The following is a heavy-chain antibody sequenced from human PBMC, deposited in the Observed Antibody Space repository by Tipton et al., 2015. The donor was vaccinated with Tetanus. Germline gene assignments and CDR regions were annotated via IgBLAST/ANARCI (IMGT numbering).Heavy chain of an antibody. Sequence: LRLSCIVSGGSISSSSSYWGWIRQPPGKGLEWIGSISYKGSTYYNPSLKSRVTMSVDTSKNQFSLRLRSVTAADTAVFYCAGLYYYDSASYPLYWGQGTLVTVSS. J-gene: IGHJ4*02. CDR2: ISYKGST. D-gene: IGHD3-10*01. V-gene: IGHV4-39*01. CDR1: GGSISSSSSY. CDR3: AGLYYYDSASYPLY.